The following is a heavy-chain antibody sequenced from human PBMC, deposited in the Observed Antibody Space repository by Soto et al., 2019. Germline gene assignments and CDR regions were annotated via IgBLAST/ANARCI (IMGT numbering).Heavy chain of an antibody. J-gene: IGHJ4*02. D-gene: IGHD6-19*01. CDR3: ARDRGEQWLVL. CDR2: IYYSGST. V-gene: IGHV4-59*01. Sequence: SETLSLTCTVSGGSISSYYWSWIRQPPGKGLEWIGYIYYSGSTNYNPSLKSRVTISVDTSKNQFSLKLSSVTAADTAVYYCARDRGEQWLVLWGQGTLVTVSS. CDR1: GGSISSYY.